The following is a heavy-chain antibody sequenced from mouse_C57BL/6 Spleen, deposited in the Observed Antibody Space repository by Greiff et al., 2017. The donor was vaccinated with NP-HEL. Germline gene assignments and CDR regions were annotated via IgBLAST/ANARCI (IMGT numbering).Heavy chain of an antibody. CDR3: TLTTVVPYYFDY. D-gene: IGHD1-1*01. Sequence: EVQLQQSGAELVRPGASVKLSCTASGFNITDYYMHWVKQRPEQGLEWIGRIDPEDGDTEYAPKFQGKATMTADTSSNTAYLQLSSLTSEDTAVYYCTLTTVVPYYFDYWGQGTTLTVSS. V-gene: IGHV14-1*01. CDR2: IDPEDGDT. CDR1: GFNITDYY. J-gene: IGHJ2*01.